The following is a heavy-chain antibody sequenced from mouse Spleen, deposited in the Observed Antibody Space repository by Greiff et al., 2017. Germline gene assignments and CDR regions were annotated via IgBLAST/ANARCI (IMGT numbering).Heavy chain of an antibody. D-gene: IGHD3-1*01. CDR3: ARSGGRGTYFDY. Sequence: QVQLKQPGAELVKPGASVKMSCKASGYTFTSYWITWVKQRPGQGLEWIGDIYPGSGSTNYNEKFKSKATLTVDASSSTAYMQLSSLTSEDSAVYYCARSGGRGTYFDYWGQGTTLTVSS. V-gene: IGHV1-55*01. J-gene: IGHJ2*01. CDR1: GYTFTSYW. CDR2: IYPGSGST.